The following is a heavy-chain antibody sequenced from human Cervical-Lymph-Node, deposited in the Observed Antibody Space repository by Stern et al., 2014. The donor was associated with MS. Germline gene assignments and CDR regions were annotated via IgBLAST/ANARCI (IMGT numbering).Heavy chain of an antibody. V-gene: IGHV1-3*04. CDR3: ARTGTVVTSGYYYGMDV. CDR2: INTGNGNR. D-gene: IGHD4-23*01. Sequence: QDQLVQSGAEVKKPGASVKVSCKTAGYNFTDYGIIWVRQAPGQRPEWMGWINTGNGNRRYSQKIQGRVTITRDTSASTAYMELSSLRSEDTAVYYCARTGTVVTSGYYYGMDVWGQGTTVTVSS. CDR1: GYNFTDYG. J-gene: IGHJ6*02.